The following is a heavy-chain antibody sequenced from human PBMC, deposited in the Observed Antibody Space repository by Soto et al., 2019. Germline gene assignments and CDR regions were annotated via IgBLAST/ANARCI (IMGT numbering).Heavy chain of an antibody. J-gene: IGHJ3*02. V-gene: IGHV3-48*01. CDR2: ISSSSSTI. CDR1: GFTFSSYS. D-gene: IGHD3-10*01. CDR3: ARELGDYYGSEYPFDAFDI. Sequence: GGSLRLSCAASGFTFSSYSMNWVRQAPGKGLEWVSYISSSSSTIYYADSVKGRFTISRDNAKNSLYLQMNSLRAEDTAVYYCARELGDYYGSEYPFDAFDIWGQGTMVTVSS.